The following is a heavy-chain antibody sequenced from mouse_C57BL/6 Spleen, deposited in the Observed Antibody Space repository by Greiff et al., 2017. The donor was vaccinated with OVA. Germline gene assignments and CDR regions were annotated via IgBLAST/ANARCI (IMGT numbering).Heavy chain of an antibody. CDR3: ARGWLDWYCDV. D-gene: IGHD2-3*01. Sequence: VHLVESGPGLVQPSQSLSITCTVSGFSLTSYGVHWVRQSPGKGLEWLGVIWSGGSTDYNAAFISSLSISKDNSKSQVFFKMNRLQADDTAIYYCARGWLDWYCDVWGTGTTVTVSS. CDR1: GFSLTSYG. CDR2: IWSGGST. V-gene: IGHV2-2*01. J-gene: IGHJ1*03.